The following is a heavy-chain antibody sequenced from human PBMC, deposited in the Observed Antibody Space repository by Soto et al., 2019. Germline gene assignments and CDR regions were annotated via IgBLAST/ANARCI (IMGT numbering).Heavy chain of an antibody. CDR2: IYYSGST. Sequence: PSETLSLTCTVSGGSISSSSYYWGWIRQPPGKGLEWIGSIYYSGSTYYNPSLKSRVTISVDTSKNQFSLKLSSVTAADTAVYYCAIDYYDSSGYYSHWGQGTLVTVSS. V-gene: IGHV4-39*02. CDR1: GGSISSSSYY. D-gene: IGHD3-22*01. J-gene: IGHJ4*02. CDR3: AIDYYDSSGYYSH.